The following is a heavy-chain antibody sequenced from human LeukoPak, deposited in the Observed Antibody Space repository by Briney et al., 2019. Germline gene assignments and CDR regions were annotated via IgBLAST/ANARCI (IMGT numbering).Heavy chain of an antibody. V-gene: IGHV4-59*12. CDR2: VYYNGIT. J-gene: IGHJ4*02. CDR1: GGSISNNY. D-gene: IGHD4-17*01. CDR3: ARLKYGDYIDY. Sequence: SETLSLTCTVSGGSISNNYWSWIRQSPEKGLEWIGYVYYNGITNYNPSLKSRVTISLDTSRNQFSLKLRSVTAADTAVYYCARLKYGDYIDYWGQGTLVTVSS.